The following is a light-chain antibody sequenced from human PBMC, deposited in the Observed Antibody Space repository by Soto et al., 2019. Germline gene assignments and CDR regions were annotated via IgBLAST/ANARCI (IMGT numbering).Light chain of an antibody. CDR3: QQYYNWPPWT. Sequence: ILMTQSPATLSVSPGEIATLSCRASQSVSNNLAWYQQKPGQAPRLLIYDASTRATGIPARFSGRGSGTEFTLTISGLQSEDFAVYYCQQYYNWPPWTVGQGTKVQIK. J-gene: IGKJ1*01. CDR1: QSVSNN. V-gene: IGKV3-15*01. CDR2: DAS.